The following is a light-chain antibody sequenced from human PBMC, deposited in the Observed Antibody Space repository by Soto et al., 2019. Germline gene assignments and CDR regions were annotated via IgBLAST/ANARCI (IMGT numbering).Light chain of an antibody. V-gene: IGKV3-20*01. CDR2: GAS. CDR3: QQYGTSSLS. J-gene: IGKJ4*01. Sequence: EIVLTQSPGTLSLSPGERATLSCRASQGVSSSSLAWYQQKPGQAPRLLIYGASSRATVIPDRFSGSGSGTDCTLTISRLEPEDFAVYYCQQYGTSSLSFGGGTKVEIK. CDR1: QGVSSSS.